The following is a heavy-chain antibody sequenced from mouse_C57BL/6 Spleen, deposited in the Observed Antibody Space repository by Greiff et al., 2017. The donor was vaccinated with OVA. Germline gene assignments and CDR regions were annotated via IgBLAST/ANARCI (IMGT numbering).Heavy chain of an antibody. CDR2: IDPANGNT. J-gene: IGHJ4*01. D-gene: IGHD1-1*01. V-gene: IGHV14-3*01. Sequence: EVQLQQSVAELVRPGASVKLSCTASGFNIKNTYMHWVKQRPEQRLEWIGRIDPANGNTKYAPKFQGKATITADTSSNTAYLQLSSLTSEDTAIYYCARDAYGSSYGYYAMDYWGQGTSVTVSS. CDR3: ARDAYGSSYGYYAMDY. CDR1: GFNIKNTY.